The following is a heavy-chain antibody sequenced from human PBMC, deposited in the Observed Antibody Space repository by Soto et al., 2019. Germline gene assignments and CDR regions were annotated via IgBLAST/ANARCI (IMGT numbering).Heavy chain of an antibody. D-gene: IGHD5-18*01. CDR2: IYHSGST. J-gene: IGHJ4*02. CDR3: ARRFFVDTAMEPFDY. Sequence: PSETVSLTCAVSGGSISSSNWWSWVRQPPGKGLEWIGEIYHSGSTNYNPSPKSRVTISVDKSKNQFSLKLSSVTAADTAVYYCARRFFVDTAMEPFDYWGQGTLVTVSS. CDR1: GGSISSSNW. V-gene: IGHV4-4*02.